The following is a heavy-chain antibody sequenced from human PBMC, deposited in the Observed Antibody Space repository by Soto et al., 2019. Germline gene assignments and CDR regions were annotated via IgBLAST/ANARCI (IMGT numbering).Heavy chain of an antibody. J-gene: IGHJ4*02. D-gene: IGHD3-22*01. CDR3: AKDLKDYDSSVYYFDY. CDR1: GFTFSSYA. V-gene: IGHV3-23*01. Sequence: GGSLRLSCAASGFTFSSYAMSWVRQAPGKGLEWVSAISGSGGSTYYADSVKGRFTISRDNSKNTLYLQMNSLRAEDTAVYYCAKDLKDYDSSVYYFDYWGQGTLVTVSS. CDR2: ISGSGGST.